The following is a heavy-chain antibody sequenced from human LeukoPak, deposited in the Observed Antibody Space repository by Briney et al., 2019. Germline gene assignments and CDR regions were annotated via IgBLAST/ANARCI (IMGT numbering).Heavy chain of an antibody. V-gene: IGHV3-74*03. CDR2: INGDGSST. CDR1: GFTFSSFW. Sequence: PGGSLRLSCAASGFTFSSFWMHWLRQVPGKGLVWVSRINGDGSSTAYADSVRGRFTISRDNAKNTLYLQMNSLRAEDTSVYCCVKGAPFDYWGQGALVTVSS. J-gene: IGHJ4*02. CDR3: VKGAPFDY.